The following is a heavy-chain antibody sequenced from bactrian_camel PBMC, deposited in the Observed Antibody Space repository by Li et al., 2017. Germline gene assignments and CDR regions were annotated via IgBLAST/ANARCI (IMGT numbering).Heavy chain of an antibody. J-gene: IGHJ4*01. CDR2: IYTFRRTT. V-gene: IGHV3S54*01. Sequence: HVQLVESGGGSVQPGGSLRLSCLASGNLYNLNCLGWFRQAPGMEREQVAAFIYTFRRTTRYAESVKGRFTISKDSTKNTLHLQMNNLKPEDTAMYYCAAGESIRMIINSCAQYNYWGQGTQVTVS. D-gene: IGHD1*01. CDR3: AAGESIRMIINSCAQYNY. CDR1: GNLYNLNC.